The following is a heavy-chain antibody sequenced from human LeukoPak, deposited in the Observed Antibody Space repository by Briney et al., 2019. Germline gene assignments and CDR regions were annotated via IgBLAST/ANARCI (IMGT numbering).Heavy chain of an antibody. Sequence: SETLSLTCTVSGGSISSGGYYWGWIRQPPGKGLEWIGSIYYSGSTYYNPSLKSRVTISVDTSKNQFSLKLSSVTAADTAVYYCATRSRIVATIIHFDYWGQGTLVTVSS. D-gene: IGHD5-12*01. CDR3: ATRSRIVATIIHFDY. CDR2: IYYSGST. V-gene: IGHV4-39*01. J-gene: IGHJ4*02. CDR1: GGSISSGGYY.